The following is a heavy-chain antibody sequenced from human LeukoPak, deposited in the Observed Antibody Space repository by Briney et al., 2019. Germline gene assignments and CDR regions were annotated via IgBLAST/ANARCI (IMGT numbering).Heavy chain of an antibody. J-gene: IGHJ4*02. CDR3: AREGAYSGSYFDY. Sequence: GASVKVSCKASGGTFSSYAISWVRQAPGQGLEWMGRIIPILGIANYAQKFQGRVTFTADKSTSTAYMELSSLRSEDTAVYYCAREGAYSGSYFDYWGQGTLVTVSS. CDR1: GGTFSSYA. D-gene: IGHD1-26*01. V-gene: IGHV1-69*04. CDR2: IIPILGIA.